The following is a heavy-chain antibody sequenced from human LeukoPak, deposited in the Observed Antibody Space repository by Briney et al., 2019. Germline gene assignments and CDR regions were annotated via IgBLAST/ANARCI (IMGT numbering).Heavy chain of an antibody. CDR2: ITGSGATT. CDR3: VRDLGIRVAGPFLDY. J-gene: IGHJ4*02. Sequence: PGGSLRLSCAASGFTFSTYAMSWVRQAPGKGLEWVSTITGSGATTYYADSMKGRFTISRDNAKNALYLQMNSLSADDTAVYYCVRDLGIRVAGPFLDYWGQGSLVTVSS. D-gene: IGHD6-19*01. V-gene: IGHV3-23*01. CDR1: GFTFSTYA.